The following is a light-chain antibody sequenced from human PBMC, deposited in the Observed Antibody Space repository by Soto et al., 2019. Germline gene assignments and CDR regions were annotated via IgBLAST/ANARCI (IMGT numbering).Light chain of an antibody. V-gene: IGKV3-15*01. CDR1: QSVSAN. CDR2: GAS. Sequence: EVVMTQSLATLSVSPGERATLSCRASQSVSANLAWYQQKPGQAPRLLIYGASSRATGIPARFSGSGSGTDFTLTISSLQSEDFAVYYCQQYNKWATFGPGTRLEIE. J-gene: IGKJ5*01. CDR3: QQYNKWAT.